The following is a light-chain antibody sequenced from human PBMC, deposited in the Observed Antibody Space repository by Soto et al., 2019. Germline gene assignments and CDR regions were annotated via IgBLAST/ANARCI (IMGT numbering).Light chain of an antibody. J-gene: IGLJ1*01. CDR2: ENN. CDR1: SSNIGAGYE. V-gene: IGLV1-40*01. Sequence: QSVLTQPPSVSEAPGQRVTISCTGSSSNIGAGYEAHWYQQVPGTDPKLLIYENNNRPSGVPDRFAGSKSGTSASLAITGLQAEDEAEYYCQSYDSSQSGYVFGTGTKLTVL. CDR3: QSYDSSQSGYV.